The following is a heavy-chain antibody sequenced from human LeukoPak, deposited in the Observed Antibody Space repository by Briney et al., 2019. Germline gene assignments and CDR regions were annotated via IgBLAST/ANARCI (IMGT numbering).Heavy chain of an antibody. CDR3: AKDLGTEYNIFDY. Sequence: GGSLRLSCVASGFTFSSYAMGWVRQAPGRGLEWVAFVRYGGNIKYYADSVKGRFTISRDNSKNTLYLQMNSLRPEDTAVYYCAKDLGTEYNIFDYWGQGTLVTVSS. CDR2: VRYGGNIK. D-gene: IGHD3-9*01. V-gene: IGHV3-30*02. J-gene: IGHJ4*02. CDR1: GFTFSSYA.